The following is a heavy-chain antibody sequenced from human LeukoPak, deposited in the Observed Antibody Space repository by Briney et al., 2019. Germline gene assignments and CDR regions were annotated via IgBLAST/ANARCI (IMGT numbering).Heavy chain of an antibody. V-gene: IGHV4-34*01. CDR3: ARGRRNWFDP. J-gene: IGHJ5*02. CDR2: INHSGST. Sequence: SETLSLTCAVYXGSFSGYYWSWIRQPPXXXXEWIGEINHSGSTNYNPSLKSRVTISVDTSKNQFSLKLSSVTAADTAVYYCARGRRNWFDPWGQGTLVTVSS. CDR1: XGSFSGYY.